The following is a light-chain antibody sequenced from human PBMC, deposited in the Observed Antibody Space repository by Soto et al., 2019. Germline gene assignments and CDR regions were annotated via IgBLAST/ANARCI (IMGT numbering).Light chain of an antibody. CDR2: DAS. Sequence: DIQMTQSPSSLSASVEDRVTITCQASQDISNYLNWYQQKPGKAPKLLIYDASNSETGVPSRFSGSGSSTDFTFTISSLQPEDIATYYCQQYDNLPLTFGGGTKVEIK. J-gene: IGKJ4*01. CDR3: QQYDNLPLT. V-gene: IGKV1-33*01. CDR1: QDISNY.